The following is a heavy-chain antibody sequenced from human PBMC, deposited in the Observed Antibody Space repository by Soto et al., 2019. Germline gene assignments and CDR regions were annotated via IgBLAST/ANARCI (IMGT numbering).Heavy chain of an antibody. Sequence: QVQLQESGPGLVKPSGTLSLTCAVSGGSISSSNWWSWVRQPPGKGLEWIGEIYHSGSTNYNPSLKSRVTISVDKSKNQFSLKLSSVTAADTAVYYCAREPRTPTVNPYYYYYGMDVWGQGTTVTVSS. J-gene: IGHJ6*02. CDR3: AREPRTPTVNPYYYYYGMDV. CDR1: GGSISSSNW. D-gene: IGHD4-17*01. CDR2: IYHSGST. V-gene: IGHV4-4*02.